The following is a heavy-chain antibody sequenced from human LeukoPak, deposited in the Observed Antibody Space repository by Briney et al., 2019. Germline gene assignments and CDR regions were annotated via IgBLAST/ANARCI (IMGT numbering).Heavy chain of an antibody. CDR1: GFTFSSYA. Sequence: GGSLRLSCAASGFTFSSYAMGWFRQAPGKGREWVSAITASGGNTYYADSVKGRFPISRDNAKNTLYLQVNSLRAEDTAVYYCAKGNGYSYGRYYFDYWGQGTLVTVSS. D-gene: IGHD5-18*01. CDR3: AKGNGYSYGRYYFDY. CDR2: ITASGGNT. J-gene: IGHJ4*02. V-gene: IGHV3-23*01.